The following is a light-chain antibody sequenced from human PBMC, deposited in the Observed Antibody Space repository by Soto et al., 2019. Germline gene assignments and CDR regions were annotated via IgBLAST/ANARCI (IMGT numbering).Light chain of an antibody. V-gene: IGKV1-9*01. CDR3: QQLNSFPLT. CDR1: QDFNNY. Sequence: DIQLTQSPSFLSASVGDRVTITCRASQDFNNYLAWYQQKPGEAPKLLVYVASTLQSGVPSRFSGSGSGTEFTLTISSLQPEDFATYFCQQLNSFPLTFGGGTKVEIK. J-gene: IGKJ4*01. CDR2: VAS.